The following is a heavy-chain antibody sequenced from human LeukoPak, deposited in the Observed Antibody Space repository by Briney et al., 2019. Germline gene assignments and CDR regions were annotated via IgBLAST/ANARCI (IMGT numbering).Heavy chain of an antibody. J-gene: IGHJ4*02. V-gene: IGHV3-9*03. D-gene: IGHD4-23*01. Sequence: GRSLRLPCAASGFTFDDYAMHWVRQAPGKGLEWVSGISWNSGSIGYADSVKGRFTISRDNAKNSLYLQMNSLRAEDMALYYCAKDRCGGNSGLLDYLGQGTLVTVSS. CDR1: GFTFDDYA. CDR2: ISWNSGSI. CDR3: AKDRCGGNSGLLDY.